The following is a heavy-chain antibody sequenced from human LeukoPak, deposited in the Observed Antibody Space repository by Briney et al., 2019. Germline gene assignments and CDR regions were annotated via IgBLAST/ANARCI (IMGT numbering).Heavy chain of an antibody. J-gene: IGHJ4*02. CDR2: ISDSGST. D-gene: IGHD5-12*01. V-gene: IGHV4-59*08. CDR1: GDSISSYY. CDR3: ARRGGTVVGDTGYHYWYFDN. Sequence: SETLSLTCTVSGDSISSYYWSWVRQFPGKGLEWIGYISDSGSTNYSPSLESRVTISVDTSKNKFFLILSSVTAADTAVYYCARRGGTVVGDTGYHYWYFDNWGQGTLVTVSP.